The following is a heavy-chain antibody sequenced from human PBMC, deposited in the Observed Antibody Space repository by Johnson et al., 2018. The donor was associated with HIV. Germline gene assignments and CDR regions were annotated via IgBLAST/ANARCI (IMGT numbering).Heavy chain of an antibody. J-gene: IGHJ3*02. CDR3: ASYGDYKSSDAFDI. Sequence: VQLVESGGGLVQPGGSLRLSCAASGFTFSSYDMHWVRQTTGKGLESVSGIGTAGDTYYPGSVKGRFTISRENAKNSLYLQMNSLRAEDTAVYYCASYGDYKSSDAFDIWGQGTMVTVSS. CDR2: IGTAGDT. D-gene: IGHD4-17*01. CDR1: GFTFSSYD. V-gene: IGHV3-13*01.